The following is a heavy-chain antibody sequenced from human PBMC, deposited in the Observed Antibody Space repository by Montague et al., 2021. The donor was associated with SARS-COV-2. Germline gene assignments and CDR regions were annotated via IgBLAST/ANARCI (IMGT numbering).Heavy chain of an antibody. CDR3: ARRVSKLVTVAATFGDFDI. D-gene: IGHD6-19*01. J-gene: IGHJ3*02. Sequence: SETLSLTCTVSGGSISSSNYYWDWIRQPPGKGLEWIGSIYDSGSTYYNPSLKSRVTISVDTSKNHFSLKLSSVTAADTAVYYCARRVSKLVTVAATFGDFDIWGQGTMVTVSS. CDR2: IYDSGST. CDR1: GGSISSSNYY. V-gene: IGHV4-39*02.